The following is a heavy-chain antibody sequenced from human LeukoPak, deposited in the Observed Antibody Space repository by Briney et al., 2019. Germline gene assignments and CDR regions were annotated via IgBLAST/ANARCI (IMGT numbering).Heavy chain of an antibody. CDR1: GGTFSSYA. Sequence: SVKVSCKASGGTFSSYAISWVRQAPGQGLEWMGGIIPIFGTANYAQKFQGRVTITADESTSTAYMELSSLRSEDSAVYYCARTYYYYYYMDVWGKGTTVTISS. CDR2: IIPIFGTA. V-gene: IGHV1-69*13. J-gene: IGHJ6*03. CDR3: ARTYYYYYYMDV.